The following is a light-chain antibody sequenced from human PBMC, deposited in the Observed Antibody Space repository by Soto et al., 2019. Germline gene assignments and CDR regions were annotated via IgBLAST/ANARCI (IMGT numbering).Light chain of an antibody. CDR2: DVS. CDR3: SSYTSSSTLFYVV. CDR1: SSDVGGYNS. J-gene: IGLJ2*01. V-gene: IGLV2-14*01. Sequence: QSALTQPASVSGSPGQSITISCTGTSSDVGGYNSVSWYRQHPGKAPKLMIYDVSNRPSGVSNRFSGSKSGNTASLTISGLQAEDEADYYCSSYTSSSTLFYVVFGGGTQLTVL.